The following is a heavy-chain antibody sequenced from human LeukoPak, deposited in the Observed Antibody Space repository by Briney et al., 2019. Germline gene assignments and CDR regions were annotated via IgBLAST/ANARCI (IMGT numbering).Heavy chain of an antibody. CDR2: LYYSGTT. Sequence: PSGTLSLTCTVSGGSVSSSNYYWGWIRQPPGKGLEWIGTLYYSGTTYYNPSLKSRVTISVDTSKNQFSLKVTSVTAADTAVYYCLRHQFRAAVLPAVTSGYYYFYMDVWGKGTTVTVSS. CDR1: GGSVSSSNYY. CDR3: LRHQFRAAVLPAVTSGYYYFYMDV. J-gene: IGHJ6*03. V-gene: IGHV4-39*01. D-gene: IGHD2-2*01.